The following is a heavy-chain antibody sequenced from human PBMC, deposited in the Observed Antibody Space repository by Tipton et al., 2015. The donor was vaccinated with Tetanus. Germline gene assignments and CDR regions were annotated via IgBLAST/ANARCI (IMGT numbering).Heavy chain of an antibody. CDR1: GGSFSGYY. Sequence: TLSLTCAVYGGSFSGYYCTWIRQSPGKGLEWIGEIHPSGSVNYNPSLKSRVTTLLDTSENQFSLKLSSVTGADTAVYYCARGRDQYKSGNYWGQGTLVTVSS. CDR2: IHPSGSV. CDR3: ARGRDQYKSGNY. D-gene: IGHD5-24*01. J-gene: IGHJ4*02. V-gene: IGHV4-34*01.